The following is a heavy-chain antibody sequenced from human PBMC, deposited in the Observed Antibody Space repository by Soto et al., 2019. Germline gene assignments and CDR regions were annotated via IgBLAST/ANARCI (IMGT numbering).Heavy chain of an antibody. D-gene: IGHD2-8*01. Sequence: VQLVESGGAGVKPGESLGLSVIGSGFFLSNNWLTWIRQAPGKGLEGVSYISASGDYTIYADSLKGRFTISRDNARNSLWLQINSLTAEDTAVYYCARSSGWRQVGVYNYGLDVWGQGTTVIVSS. CDR2: ISASGDYT. V-gene: IGHV3-11*06. CDR1: GFFLSNNW. CDR3: ARSSGWRQVGVYNYGLDV. J-gene: IGHJ6*02.